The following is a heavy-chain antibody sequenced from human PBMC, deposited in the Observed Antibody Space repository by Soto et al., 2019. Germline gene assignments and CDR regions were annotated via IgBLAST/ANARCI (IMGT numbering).Heavy chain of an antibody. CDR3: ARLGRDYDFWSGYYRGGLNWFDP. CDR2: IYYSGST. D-gene: IGHD3-3*01. V-gene: IGHV4-59*08. Sequence: QVQLQESGPGLVKPSETLSLTCTVSGGSISSYYWSWIRQPPGKGLEWIGYIYYSGSTNYNPSLKSRVTRSVDTSKNQFSLMLSSVTAADTAVYYCARLGRDYDFWSGYYRGGLNWFDPWGQGTLVTVSS. CDR1: GGSISSYY. J-gene: IGHJ5*02.